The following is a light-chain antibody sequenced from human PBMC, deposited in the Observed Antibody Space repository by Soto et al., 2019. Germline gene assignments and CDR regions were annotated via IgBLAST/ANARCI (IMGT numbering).Light chain of an antibody. CDR1: SSNLGAPYD. Sequence: QSVLTQPPSVSGAPGQTVIISCSGSSSNLGAPYDVNWFRQLPGTVPRPLIYGNNNRPSGVPDRFSGSKSGTSASLAITGLQAEDEADYYCQSYDSSLSGYVFGTGTKVTVL. V-gene: IGLV1-40*01. CDR2: GNN. J-gene: IGLJ1*01. CDR3: QSYDSSLSGYV.